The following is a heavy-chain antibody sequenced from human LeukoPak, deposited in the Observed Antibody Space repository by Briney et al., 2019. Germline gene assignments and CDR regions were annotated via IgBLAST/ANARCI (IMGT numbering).Heavy chain of an antibody. V-gene: IGHV3-30*02. CDR3: AKDMSRITMVRGVPGAFDI. J-gene: IGHJ3*02. D-gene: IGHD3-10*01. Sequence: GGSLGLSCAASGFTFSNYGMHWVRQAPGKGLEWVALISFDGSQKYYADSVKGRFTISRDNSKSTVYLQMNSLRAEDTALYYCAKDMSRITMVRGVPGAFDIWGQGTMVTVSS. CDR2: ISFDGSQK. CDR1: GFTFSNYG.